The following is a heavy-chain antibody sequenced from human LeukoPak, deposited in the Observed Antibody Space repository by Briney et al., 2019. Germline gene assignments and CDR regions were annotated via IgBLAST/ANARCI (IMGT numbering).Heavy chain of an antibody. J-gene: IGHJ6*04. CDR3: AELGITMIGGV. D-gene: IGHD3-10*02. CDR2: ISSSGSTI. V-gene: IGHV3-48*03. Sequence: GGSVRLSCAASGFTFSSYEMNWVRQAPGKGLEWVSYISSSGSTIYYADSVKGRFTISRDNAKNSLYLQMNSLRAEDTAVYYCAELGITMIGGVWGKGTTVTISS. CDR1: GFTFSSYE.